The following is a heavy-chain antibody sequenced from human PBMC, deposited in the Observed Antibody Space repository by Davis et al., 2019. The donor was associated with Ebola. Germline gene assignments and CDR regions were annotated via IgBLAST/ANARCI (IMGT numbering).Heavy chain of an antibody. CDR1: GFTFSNYG. D-gene: IGHD2-21*02. J-gene: IGHJ4*02. V-gene: IGHV3-33*01. CDR3: ARGGRGSNVVVVTATADY. CDR2: VWDDGTNL. Sequence: GGSLRLSCRASGFTFSNYGMHWVRQAPGKGLEWVGLVWDDGTNLFYADSVKGRFTIYRDNSKNTLYLQINTLRAEDTAVYFCARGGRGSNVVVVTATADYWGQGTLVTVSS.